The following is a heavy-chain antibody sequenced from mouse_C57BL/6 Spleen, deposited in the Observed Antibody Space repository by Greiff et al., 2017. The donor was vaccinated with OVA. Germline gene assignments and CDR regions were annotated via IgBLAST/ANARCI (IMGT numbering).Heavy chain of an antibody. V-gene: IGHV1-69*01. J-gene: IGHJ2*01. CDR1: GYTFTSYW. Sequence: VQLQQPGAELVMPGASVKLSCKASGYTFTSYWMHWVKQRPGQGLEWIGEIDPSDSYTNYNQKFKGKATLTVDKSSSTAYMQLSSLTSEDSAVFYCARDSDNRYYFDYWGQGTTLTVSS. CDR3: ARDSDNRYYFDY. CDR2: IDPSDSYT. D-gene: IGHD2-12*01.